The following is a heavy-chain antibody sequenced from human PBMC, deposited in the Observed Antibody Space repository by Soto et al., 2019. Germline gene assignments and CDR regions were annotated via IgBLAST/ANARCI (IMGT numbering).Heavy chain of an antibody. V-gene: IGHV3-7*01. D-gene: IGHD1-1*01. CDR1: GFTFSSYW. J-gene: IGHJ4*02. CDR3: ARTGDGHHDFLDY. Sequence: GGSLRLSCAASGFTFSSYWMDWVRQAPGKGLEWVANINQDGNEDNLLDSVKGRFTISRDNAKNSLFLQMNSLRVDDTAVYYCARTGDGHHDFLDYWGQGALVTVSS. CDR2: INQDGNED.